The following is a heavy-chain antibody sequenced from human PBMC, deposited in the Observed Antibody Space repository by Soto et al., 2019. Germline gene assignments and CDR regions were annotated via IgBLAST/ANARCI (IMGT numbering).Heavy chain of an antibody. CDR2: INWNSGSI. Sequence: GWSLRLSCAASVFTFDDYAMHWVRQVPGKGLEWVSGINWNSGSIGYADSVKGRFAISRDNAKNSLHLQMNSLRAEDTTFYYCVKDESINWYSGHFRHWGQGTLVTVSS. CDR3: VKDESINWYSGHFRH. D-gene: IGHD6-13*01. J-gene: IGHJ1*01. CDR1: VFTFDDYA. V-gene: IGHV3-9*01.